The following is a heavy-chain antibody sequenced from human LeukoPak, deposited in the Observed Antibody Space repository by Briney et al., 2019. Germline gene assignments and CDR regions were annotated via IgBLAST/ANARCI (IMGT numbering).Heavy chain of an antibody. V-gene: IGHV3-30-3*01. Sequence: GGSLRLSCAASGFTVSSNYMSWVRQAPGKGLEWVAVISYDGSNKYCADSVKGRFTISRDNSKDTLYLQMNSLRAEDTAVYYCARCDTRVGDCYQLDYWGQGTLVTVSS. CDR3: ARCDTRVGDCYQLDY. CDR1: GFTVSSNY. J-gene: IGHJ4*02. CDR2: ISYDGSNK. D-gene: IGHD2-21*01.